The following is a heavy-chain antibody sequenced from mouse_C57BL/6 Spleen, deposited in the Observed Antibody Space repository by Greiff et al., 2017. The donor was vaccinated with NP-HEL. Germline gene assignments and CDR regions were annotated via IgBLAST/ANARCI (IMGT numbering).Heavy chain of an antibody. D-gene: IGHD2-5*01. Sequence: QVQLKQSGAELVRPGTSVKMSCKASGYTFTNYWIGWAKQRPGHGLEWIGDIYPGGGYTNYNEKFKGKATLTADKSSSTAYMQFSSLTSEDSAIYYCARRDYSNYLYAMDYWGQGTSVTVSS. CDR3: ARRDYSNYLYAMDY. CDR1: GYTFTNYW. J-gene: IGHJ4*01. V-gene: IGHV1-63*01. CDR2: IYPGGGYT.